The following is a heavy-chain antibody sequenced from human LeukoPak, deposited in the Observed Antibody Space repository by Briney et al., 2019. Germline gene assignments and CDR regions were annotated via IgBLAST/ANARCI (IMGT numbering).Heavy chain of an antibody. CDR1: GFTFSSYG. CDR3: ARSHCSSTSCYSPIYYYYYMDV. Sequence: PGGSLRLSCAASGFTFSSYGMDWVRQAPGKGLEWVAVISYDGSNKYYADSVKGRFTISRDNSKNTLYLQMNSLRAEDTAVYYCARSHCSSTSCYSPIYYYYYMDVWGKGTTVTVSS. J-gene: IGHJ6*03. D-gene: IGHD2-2*01. V-gene: IGHV3-30*01. CDR2: ISYDGSNK.